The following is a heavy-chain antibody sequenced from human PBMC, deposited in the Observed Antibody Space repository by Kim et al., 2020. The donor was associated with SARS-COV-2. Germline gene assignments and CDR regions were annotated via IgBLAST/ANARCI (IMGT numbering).Heavy chain of an antibody. V-gene: IGHV1-8*01. D-gene: IGHD5-12*01. J-gene: IGHJ6*02. CDR3: AGGATIDDYYYYGMDV. Sequence: ASVKVSCKASGYTFTSYDINWVRQATGQGLEWMGWMNPNSGNTGYAQKFQGRVTMTRNTSISTAYMELSSLRSEDTAVYYCAGGATIDDYYYYGMDVWGQGTTVTVSS. CDR2: MNPNSGNT. CDR1: GYTFTSYD.